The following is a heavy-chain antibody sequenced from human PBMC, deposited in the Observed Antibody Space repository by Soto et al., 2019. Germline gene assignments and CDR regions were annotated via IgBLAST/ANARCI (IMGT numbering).Heavy chain of an antibody. CDR1: GFTFSNYA. V-gene: IGHV3-23*01. Sequence: EVQLLESGGGLVQPGGSLRLSCTASGFTFSNYAMSWVRQPPGKGLEWVSAISGSGGSTYYADSVKGRFIISRDNSKNTLYLQMNSLRAEDTAVYYCAKDQYYDYIWGSFFDYWGQGTLVTVSS. D-gene: IGHD3-16*01. CDR3: AKDQYYDYIWGSFFDY. CDR2: ISGSGGST. J-gene: IGHJ4*02.